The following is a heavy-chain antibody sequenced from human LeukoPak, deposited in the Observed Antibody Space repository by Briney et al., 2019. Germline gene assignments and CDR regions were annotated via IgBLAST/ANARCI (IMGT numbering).Heavy chain of an antibody. Sequence: GGSLRLSCAASGFTFSSYAMSWVRQAPGKGLEWVSAISGSGGSTYYADSVKGRFTISRDNSKNTLYLQMNSLRAEDTAVYYCAKDPRGAAAGTGWFDSWGQGTLVTVSS. CDR1: GFTFSSYA. D-gene: IGHD6-13*01. V-gene: IGHV3-23*01. CDR2: ISGSGGST. J-gene: IGHJ5*01. CDR3: AKDPRGAAAGTGWFDS.